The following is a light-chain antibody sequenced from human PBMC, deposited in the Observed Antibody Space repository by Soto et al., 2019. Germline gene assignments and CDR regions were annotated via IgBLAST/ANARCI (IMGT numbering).Light chain of an antibody. CDR1: NIGSKS. V-gene: IGLV3-21*02. Sequence: SYELTQPPSVSVAPGQTASITCGGNNIGSKSVHWYQQKPGQAPVLVVYDDRDRPSGIPERFSGSNSGNTATLTISSVEAGDEADYFCQVWDSSSGVIFGGGTKLTVL. CDR2: DDR. J-gene: IGLJ2*01. CDR3: QVWDSSSGVI.